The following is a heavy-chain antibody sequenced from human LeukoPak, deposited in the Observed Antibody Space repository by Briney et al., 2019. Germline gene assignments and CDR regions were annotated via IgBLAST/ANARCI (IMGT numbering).Heavy chain of an antibody. CDR1: GYTFTGYY. Sequence: ASVKVSCKASGYTFTGYYMHWVRQAPGQGLEWMGWINPNSGGTNYAQKFQGWVTMTRDTSISTAYMEMKGLTIDDTAVYYCARDKGSGMLPFDYWGQGTRVTVSS. D-gene: IGHD1-1*01. CDR2: INPNSGGT. J-gene: IGHJ4*02. CDR3: ARDKGSGMLPFDY. V-gene: IGHV1-2*04.